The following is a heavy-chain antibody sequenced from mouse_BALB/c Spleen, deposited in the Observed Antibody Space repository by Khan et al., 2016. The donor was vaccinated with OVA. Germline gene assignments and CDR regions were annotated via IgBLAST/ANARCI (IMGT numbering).Heavy chain of an antibody. V-gene: IGHV2-9*02. CDR2: IWAGGCT. CDR1: GFSLTSYG. Sequence: VQLQESGPGLVAPSQSLSITCTVSGFSLTSYGVHWVRQPPGKGLEWLGVIWAGGCTNYYSAPLSRLSTSKDNSKSQVFLKMNSLQTDDTAMYYCARLEDIWGQGTTLTVSS. J-gene: IGHJ2*01. D-gene: IGHD1-3*01. CDR3: ARLEDI.